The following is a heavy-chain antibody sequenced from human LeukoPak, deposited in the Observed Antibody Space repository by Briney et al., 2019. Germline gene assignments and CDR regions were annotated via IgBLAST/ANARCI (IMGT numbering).Heavy chain of an antibody. V-gene: IGHV4-4*02. CDR2: IYQSGST. Sequence: SGTLSLTCAVAGGSISSSNWWRWVRQPPGKGLEWIGEIYQSGSTNYNPSLKSRGSISVDKSKNQFSLTLSSVTAADTPVYYCARDEDYSSSLLDYWGQGTLVTVSS. CDR1: GGSISSSNW. J-gene: IGHJ4*02. CDR3: ARDEDYSSSLLDY. D-gene: IGHD6-6*01.